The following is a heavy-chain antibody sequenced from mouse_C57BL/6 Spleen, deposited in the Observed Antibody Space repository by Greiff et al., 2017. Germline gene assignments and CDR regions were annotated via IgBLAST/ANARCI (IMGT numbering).Heavy chain of an antibody. CDR2: ISNGGGST. D-gene: IGHD2-1*01. CDR1: GFTFSDYY. V-gene: IGHV5-12*01. J-gene: IGHJ4*01. Sequence: EVKLVESGGGLVQPGGSLKLSCAASGFTFSDYYMYWVRQTPEKRLEWVAYISNGGGSTYYPDTVKGRFTISRDNAKNTLYLQMSRLKSEDTAMYYCARHGSYYGNRYAMDDWGQGTSVTVSS. CDR3: ARHGSYYGNRYAMDD.